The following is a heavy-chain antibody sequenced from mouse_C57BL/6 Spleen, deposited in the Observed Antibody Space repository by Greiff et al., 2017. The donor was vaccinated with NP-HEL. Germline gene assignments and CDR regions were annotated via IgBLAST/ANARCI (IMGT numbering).Heavy chain of an antibody. D-gene: IGHD2-5*01. CDR3: ARFAYYSNYPLYFDY. CDR1: GYTFTSYW. Sequence: VQLQQPGAELVKPGASVKLSCKASGYTFTSYWMQWVKQRPGQGLEWIGEIDPSDSYTNYNQKFKGKATLTVDTSSSTAYMQLSSLTSEDSAVYYCARFAYYSNYPLYFDYWGQGTTLTVSS. V-gene: IGHV1-50*01. CDR2: IDPSDSYT. J-gene: IGHJ2*01.